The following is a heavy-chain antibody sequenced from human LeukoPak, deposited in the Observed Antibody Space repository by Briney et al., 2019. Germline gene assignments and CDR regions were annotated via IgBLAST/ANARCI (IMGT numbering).Heavy chain of an antibody. D-gene: IGHD5-12*01. Sequence: SETLSLTCTVSGGPISSSSYYWGWLRQPPGKGLEWIGSIYYSGSTYYNPSLKSRVTISVDTSKNQFSLKLSSVTAADTAVYYCARLGSVEMATIRYYYYYDMDVWGQGTTVTVSS. V-gene: IGHV4-39*01. CDR2: IYYSGST. CDR3: ARLGSVEMATIRYYYYYDMDV. J-gene: IGHJ6*02. CDR1: GGPISSSSYY.